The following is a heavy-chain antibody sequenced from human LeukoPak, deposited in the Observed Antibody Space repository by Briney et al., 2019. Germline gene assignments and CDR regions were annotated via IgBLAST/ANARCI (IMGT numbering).Heavy chain of an antibody. D-gene: IGHD3-22*01. CDR1: GGTFSSYA. CDR3: ARDRQMYYYDSSGYYLDY. J-gene: IGHJ4*02. CDR2: IIPILGIA. Sequence: ASVTVSCKASGGTFSSYAISWVRQAPGQGLEWMGRIIPILGIANYAQKFQGRVTITADKSTSTAYMELSSLRSEDTAVYYCARDRQMYYYDSSGYYLDYWGQGTLVTVSS. V-gene: IGHV1-69*04.